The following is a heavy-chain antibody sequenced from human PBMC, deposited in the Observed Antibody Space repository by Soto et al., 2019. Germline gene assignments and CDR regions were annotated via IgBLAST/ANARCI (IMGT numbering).Heavy chain of an antibody. CDR2: INPDGSAQ. CDR1: GFTFSTSW. Sequence: EVQLVESGGGLVQPGGSLRLSCAASGFTFSTSWVNWVRQAPGKGLEWVANINPDGSAQYYVDSVKGRFTISRDNAKNSLFLQMNSLRADDTAVYYCTRISRGPPSDHWCQGTLVTVSS. J-gene: IGHJ1*01. V-gene: IGHV3-7*03. D-gene: IGHD3-10*01. CDR3: TRISRGPPSDH.